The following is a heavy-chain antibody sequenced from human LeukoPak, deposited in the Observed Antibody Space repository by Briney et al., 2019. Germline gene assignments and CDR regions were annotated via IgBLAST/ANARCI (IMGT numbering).Heavy chain of an antibody. CDR2: ISWNSGSI. V-gene: IGHV3-9*01. Sequence: PGRSLRLSCAASGFTFDDYAMHWVRQAPGKGLEWVSGISWNSGSIGYADSVKGRFTISRDNAKNSLYLQMNSLRAEDTALYYCAKDLYGYSGYDFDYWGQGTLVTVSS. CDR3: AKDLYGYSGYDFDY. J-gene: IGHJ4*02. D-gene: IGHD5-12*01. CDR1: GFTFDDYA.